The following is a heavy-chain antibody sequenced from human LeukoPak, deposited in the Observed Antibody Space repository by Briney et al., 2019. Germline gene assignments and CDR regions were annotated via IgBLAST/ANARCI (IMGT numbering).Heavy chain of an antibody. D-gene: IGHD2/OR15-2a*01. CDR1: GFTFSSYW. J-gene: IGHJ4*02. CDR2: INTDGTII. CDR3: VKDLDFRADC. Sequence: GGSLRLSCAASGFTFSSYWMHWVRQTPGRGLVWVARINTDGTIIDYADSVQGRFTISRDNAKNTLYLQMNSLRAEDTALYYYVKDLDFRADCWGQGTLVTVSS. V-gene: IGHV3-74*01.